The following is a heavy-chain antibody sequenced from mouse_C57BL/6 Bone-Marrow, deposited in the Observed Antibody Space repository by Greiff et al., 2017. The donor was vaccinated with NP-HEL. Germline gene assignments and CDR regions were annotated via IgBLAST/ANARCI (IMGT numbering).Heavy chain of an antibody. J-gene: IGHJ2*01. V-gene: IGHV14-1*01. CDR3: TPALLLPSYFDY. D-gene: IGHD1-1*01. CDR2: IDPEDGDT. CDR1: GFNIKDYY. Sequence: DVKLQESGAELVRPGASVKLSCTASGFNIKDYYMHWVKQRPEQGLEWIGRIDPEDGDTEYAPKFQGKATMTADTSSNTAYLQLSSLTSEDTAVYYCTPALLLPSYFDYWGQGTTLTVSS.